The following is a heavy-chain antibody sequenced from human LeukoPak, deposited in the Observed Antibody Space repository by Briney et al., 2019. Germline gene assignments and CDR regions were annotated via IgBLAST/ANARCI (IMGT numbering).Heavy chain of an antibody. CDR3: AREYCSGGSCYFSMDV. D-gene: IGHD2-15*01. V-gene: IGHV3-7*01. CDR1: GFTFSSHW. CDR2: IKQDGSEK. J-gene: IGHJ6*02. Sequence: GGSLRLSCAASGFTFSSHWMSWVRQAPGKGLEWVANIKQDGSEKYYVDSVKGRFTISRDNAKDSLYLQMNSLRAEDTAVYYCAREYCSGGSCYFSMDVWGQGTTVTVSS.